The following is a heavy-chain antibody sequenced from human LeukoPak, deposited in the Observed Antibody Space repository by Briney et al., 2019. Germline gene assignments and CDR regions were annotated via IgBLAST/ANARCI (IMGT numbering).Heavy chain of an antibody. CDR3: ARSIAVARIDY. V-gene: IGHV4-34*01. CDR2: INHSGST. Sequence: SETLSLTCAVYGGSFSGYYWSWIRQPPGKGLEWIGEINHSGSTNYNPSLKSRVTISVDTSKNQFSLELSSVTAADTAVYYCARSIAVARIDYWGQGTLVTVSS. CDR1: GGSFSGYY. D-gene: IGHD6-19*01. J-gene: IGHJ4*02.